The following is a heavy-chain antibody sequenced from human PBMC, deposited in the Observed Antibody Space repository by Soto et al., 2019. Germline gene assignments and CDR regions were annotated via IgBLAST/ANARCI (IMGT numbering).Heavy chain of an antibody. D-gene: IGHD2-15*01. CDR2: SIPVFGTA. V-gene: IGHV1-69*12. J-gene: IGHJ6*02. Sequence: QVQLVQSGAEVKKPGSSVKVSCKASGGSLTNYGVSWVRQAPGQGLEWMGGSIPVFGTANYAQKFQGRGTLAAEETKSTGFSGMRSLRSEETRVYYCARGAATKLGVADFYGMDVWGQGTTVTVSS. CDR1: GGSLTNYG. CDR3: ARGAATKLGVADFYGMDV.